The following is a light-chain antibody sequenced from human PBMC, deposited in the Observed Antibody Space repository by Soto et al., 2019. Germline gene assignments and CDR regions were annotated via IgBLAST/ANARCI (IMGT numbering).Light chain of an antibody. CDR3: QQRAGSST. Sequence: EIGLTQSPGTPSLSPGDRATLSFRASQSVRSYVAWYQQKPGQAPRLLIYDASNRATGIPARFSGSGSGTDFTLTLSSLEPEDFAVYYCQQRAGSSTFGQGTRLEIK. J-gene: IGKJ5*01. CDR1: QSVRSY. V-gene: IGKV3-11*01. CDR2: DAS.